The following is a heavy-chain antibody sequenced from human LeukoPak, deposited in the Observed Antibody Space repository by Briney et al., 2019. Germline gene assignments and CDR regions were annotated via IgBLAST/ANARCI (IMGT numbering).Heavy chain of an antibody. J-gene: IGHJ4*02. D-gene: IGHD6-19*01. V-gene: IGHV3-15*01. CDR2: IKSKTDGGTT. Sequence: PGGSLRLSCAASGFTFSNAWMSWVRQAPGKGLEWVGRIKSKTDGGTTDYAAPVKGRFTFSRDDSKNTLYLQMNSLKTEDTAVYYCTTEGSGWYYFDYWGQGTLVTVSS. CDR1: GFTFSNAW. CDR3: TTEGSGWYYFDY.